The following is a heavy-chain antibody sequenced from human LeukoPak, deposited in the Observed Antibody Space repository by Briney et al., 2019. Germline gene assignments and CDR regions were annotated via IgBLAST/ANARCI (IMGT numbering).Heavy chain of an antibody. CDR2: MNPNSGNT. D-gene: IGHD3-3*01. Sequence: ASVKVSCKASGYTFTIYDINWVRQATGHGLEWMGWMNPNSGNTGYAQKFQGRVTMTRNTSISTAYMELSSLRSEDTAVYYCARGLITIFGVVITGAEGMDVWGQGTTVTVSS. CDR3: ARGLITIFGVVITGAEGMDV. J-gene: IGHJ6*02. V-gene: IGHV1-8*01. CDR1: GYTFTIYD.